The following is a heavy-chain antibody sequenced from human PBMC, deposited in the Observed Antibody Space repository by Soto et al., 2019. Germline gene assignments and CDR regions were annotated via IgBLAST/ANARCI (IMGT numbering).Heavy chain of an antibody. CDR3: ARDDAIVVVPAAHDAFDI. CDR1: GYTFTSYY. Sequence: ASVKVSCKASGYTFTSYYMHWVRQAPGQGLEWMGIINPSGGSTSYAQKFQGRVTMTRDTSTSTVYMELSSLRSEDTAVYYCARDDAIVVVPAAHDAFDIWGQGTMVTVSS. V-gene: IGHV1-46*03. J-gene: IGHJ3*02. D-gene: IGHD2-2*01. CDR2: INPSGGST.